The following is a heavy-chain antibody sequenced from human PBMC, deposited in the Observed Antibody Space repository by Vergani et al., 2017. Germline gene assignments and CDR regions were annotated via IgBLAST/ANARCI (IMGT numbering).Heavy chain of an antibody. D-gene: IGHD6-13*01. CDR2: INLSGGTT. Sequence: QVQLVQSGAEVKKPGASVKVSCKASGYTFTSYYMHWVRQAPGQGLEWMGIINLSGGTTSYAQKFQGRVTMTRDTSTSTVYMELSSLGSEDTAVYYCARTRRQQPYYYYYMDVWGKGTTVTVSS. J-gene: IGHJ6*03. V-gene: IGHV1-46*01. CDR3: ARTRRQQPYYYYYMDV. CDR1: GYTFTSYY.